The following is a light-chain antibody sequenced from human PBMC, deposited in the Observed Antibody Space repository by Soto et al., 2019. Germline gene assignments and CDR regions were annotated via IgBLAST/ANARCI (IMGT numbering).Light chain of an antibody. J-gene: IGKJ1*01. CDR1: QGIRND. Sequence: AIQMTQSPSSLSASVGDRVTITCRASQGIRNDLGWYQQKPGKAPKLLIYAASTLQSGVPSGFSGSGSGTDFTLTISSLQPDDFATYYCLQAYNYPRTFGQGTKVEIK. CDR2: AAS. CDR3: LQAYNYPRT. V-gene: IGKV1-6*01.